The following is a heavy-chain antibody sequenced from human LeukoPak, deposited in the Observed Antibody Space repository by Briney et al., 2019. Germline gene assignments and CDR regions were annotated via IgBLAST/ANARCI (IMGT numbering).Heavy chain of an antibody. J-gene: IGHJ4*02. CDR2: ISGSGGST. V-gene: IGHV3-23*01. D-gene: IGHD3-22*01. Sequence: GGSLRLSCAASGFTLSSYAMSWVRQAPGKGLEWVSAISGSGGSTYYADSVKGRFTISRDNSKNTLYLQMNSLRAEDTAVYYCAKTSYDSSGYYYFDYWGQGTLVTVSS. CDR3: AKTSYDSSGYYYFDY. CDR1: GFTLSSYA.